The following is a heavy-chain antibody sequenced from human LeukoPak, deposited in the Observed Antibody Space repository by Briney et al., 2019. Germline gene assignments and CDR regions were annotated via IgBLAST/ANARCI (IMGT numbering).Heavy chain of an antibody. D-gene: IGHD5-18*01. CDR3: AKAIAYTAMVTSFDY. CDR2: VSWNSGSI. V-gene: IGHV3-9*03. CDR1: GFTFDDYA. J-gene: IGHJ4*02. Sequence: SLRLSCTASGFTFDDYAMHWVRQAPGKGLEWVSGVSWNSGSIGYADSVKGRFTISRDNAKNSLYLQMNSLRAEDMALYYCAKAIAYTAMVTSFDYWGLGTLVTVSS.